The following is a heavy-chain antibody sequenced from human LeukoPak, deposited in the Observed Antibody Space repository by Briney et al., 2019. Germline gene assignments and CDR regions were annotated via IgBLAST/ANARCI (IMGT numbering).Heavy chain of an antibody. V-gene: IGHV3-30-3*01. CDR1: GFTFSNYA. CDR3: AKDQGDGYIRPHDY. D-gene: IGHD5-24*01. J-gene: IGHJ4*02. CDR2: ISYDGSTK. Sequence: PGGSLRLSCADSGFTFSNYAMHWVRQTPGKGLEWVAVISYDGSTKYYADSVKGRFIISRDNSKNTLYLQMNSLRAEDTAVYYCAKDQGDGYIRPHDYWGQGTLVTVSS.